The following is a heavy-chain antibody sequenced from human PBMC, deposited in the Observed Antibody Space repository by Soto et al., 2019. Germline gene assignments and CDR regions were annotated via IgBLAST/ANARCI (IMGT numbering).Heavy chain of an antibody. CDR1: GFTFSSYG. CDR3: AKVTVRECSSTSCHYYYYGMDV. CDR2: ISYDGSNK. V-gene: IGHV3-30*18. Sequence: PRLSCAASGFTFSSYGMHWVRQAPGKGLEWVAVISYDGSNKYYADSVKGRFTISRDNSKNTLYLQMNSLRAEDTAVYYCAKVTVRECSSTSCHYYYYGMDVWGQGTTVTVSS. D-gene: IGHD2-2*01. J-gene: IGHJ6*02.